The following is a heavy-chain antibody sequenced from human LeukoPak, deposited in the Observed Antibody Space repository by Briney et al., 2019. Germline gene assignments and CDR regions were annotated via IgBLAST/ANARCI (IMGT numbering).Heavy chain of an antibody. V-gene: IGHV1-2*02. CDR2: INPNSGDR. Sequence: ASVKVSCKASGYTFSGYYMHWVRQGPGQGLEWMGWINPNSGDRNNAQTFQGRVTMTSDTSISTAYMELSRLRSDDTAVYYCARAVAEVVNWFDPWGQGTLVTVSS. CDR3: ARAVAEVVNWFDP. CDR1: GYTFSGYY. J-gene: IGHJ5*02. D-gene: IGHD6-13*01.